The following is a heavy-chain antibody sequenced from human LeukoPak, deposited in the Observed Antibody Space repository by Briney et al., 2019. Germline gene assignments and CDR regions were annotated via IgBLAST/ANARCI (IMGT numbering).Heavy chain of an antibody. CDR1: GFTFSSYS. CDR2: ISSSSSYI. CDR3: ARGDDSSGYYYGF. Sequence: GGSLRLSCAASGFTFSSYSMNWVRQAPGKGLEWVSSISSSSSYIYYADSVKGRFTISRDNSKNTLYLQMNSLRAEDTAVYYCARGDDSSGYYYGFWGQGTLVTVSS. J-gene: IGHJ4*02. D-gene: IGHD3-22*01. V-gene: IGHV3-21*01.